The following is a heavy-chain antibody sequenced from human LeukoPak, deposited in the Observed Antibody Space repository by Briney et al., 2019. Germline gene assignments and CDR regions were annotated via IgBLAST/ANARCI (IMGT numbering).Heavy chain of an antibody. CDR3: ARESSSGYYYPTHFDY. V-gene: IGHV1-3*01. Sequence: GASVKVSCKASGYTFTSYAMHWVRQAPGQRLEWMGWINAGNGNTKYSQKFQGRVTITRDTSASTAYMELSSLRSEDTAVYYCARESSSGYYYPTHFDYWGQGTLVTVSS. CDR2: INAGNGNT. J-gene: IGHJ4*02. D-gene: IGHD3-22*01. CDR1: GYTFTSYA.